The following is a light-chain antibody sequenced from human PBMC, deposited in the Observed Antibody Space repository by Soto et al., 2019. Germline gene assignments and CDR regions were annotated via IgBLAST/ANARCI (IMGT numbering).Light chain of an antibody. CDR1: NIGSEG. CDR2: DDN. CDR3: GTWDSSLSVV. V-gene: IGLV3-21*02. Sequence: SYVLTQPPSVSLAPGQTARIPCGGNNIGSEGVHWYQQQPGQAPVLVVYDDNDRPSGIPDRFSGSKSGTSATLGITGLQTGDEADYYCGTWDSSLSVVFGGGTKLTVL. J-gene: IGLJ2*01.